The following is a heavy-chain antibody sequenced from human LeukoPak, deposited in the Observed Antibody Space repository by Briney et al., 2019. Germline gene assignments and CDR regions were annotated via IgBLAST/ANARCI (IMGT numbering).Heavy chain of an antibody. Sequence: GGSLRLSCAASGFTFSSHSMNWVRQAPGKGLEWVSSISSSSSYIYYADSVKGRFTISRDNAKNSLYLQMNSLRAEDTAVYYCARDMGNYGVFDYWGQGTLVTVSS. J-gene: IGHJ4*02. D-gene: IGHD1-7*01. V-gene: IGHV3-21*01. CDR2: ISSSSSYI. CDR1: GFTFSSHS. CDR3: ARDMGNYGVFDY.